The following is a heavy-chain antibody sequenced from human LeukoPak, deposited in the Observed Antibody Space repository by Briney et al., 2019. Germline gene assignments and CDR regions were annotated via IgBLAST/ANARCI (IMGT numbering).Heavy chain of an antibody. CDR1: GYTFTSYD. D-gene: IGHD3-9*01. Sequence: GASVKVSCKASGYTFTSYDFNWVRQAAGQGLEWLGWMNPNSGNTGYAQKLQGRVTMTTDTSTSTAYMELRSLRSDDTAVYYCARGGVRIFWPDYWGQGTLVTVSS. CDR3: ARGGVRIFWPDY. CDR2: MNPNSGNT. J-gene: IGHJ4*02. V-gene: IGHV1-8*01.